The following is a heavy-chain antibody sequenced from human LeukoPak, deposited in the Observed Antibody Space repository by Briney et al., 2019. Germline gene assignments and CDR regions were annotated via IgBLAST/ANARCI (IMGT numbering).Heavy chain of an antibody. J-gene: IGHJ3*02. CDR1: GFTFSSYA. D-gene: IGHD1-14*01. Sequence: GGSLRLSCAASGFTFSSYAMSWVRQAPGKGLEWVSAISGSGGSTYYADSVKGRFTISRDNSKNTLYLQMNSLRAEDTAVYYCARDQTKTMGAFDIWGQGTMVTVSS. CDR2: ISGSGGST. V-gene: IGHV3-23*01. CDR3: ARDQTKTMGAFDI.